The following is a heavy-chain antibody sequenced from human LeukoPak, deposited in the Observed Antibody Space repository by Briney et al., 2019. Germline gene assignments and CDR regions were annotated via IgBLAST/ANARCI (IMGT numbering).Heavy chain of an antibody. CDR3: ARGGGDIVVVPAAKGHFDY. J-gene: IGHJ4*02. CDR1: GGSISSYY. Sequence: SETLSLTCTVSGGSISSYYWSWIRQPPGKGLEWIGSIYYSGSTNYNPSLKSRVTISVDTSKNQFSLKLSSVTAADTAVYYCARGGGDIVVVPAAKGHFDYWGQGTLVTVSS. V-gene: IGHV4-59*01. CDR2: IYYSGST. D-gene: IGHD2-2*01.